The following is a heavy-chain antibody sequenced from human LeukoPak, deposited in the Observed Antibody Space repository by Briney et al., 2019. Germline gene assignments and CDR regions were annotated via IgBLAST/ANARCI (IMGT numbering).Heavy chain of an antibody. CDR3: ARAGEMQIVDY. CDR1: GGSISSGSYY. J-gene: IGHJ4*02. V-gene: IGHV4-61*02. CDR2: IYTSGST. Sequence: PSQTLSLTCTVSGGSISSGSYYWSWIRQPAGKGLEWIGRIYTSGSTNYNPSLKSRVTISVDTSKNQFSLKLSSVTAADTAVYYCARAGEMQIVDYWGQGTLVTVSS. D-gene: IGHD3-16*01.